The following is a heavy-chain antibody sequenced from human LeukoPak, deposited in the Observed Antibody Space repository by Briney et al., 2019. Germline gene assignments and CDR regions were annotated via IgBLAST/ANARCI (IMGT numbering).Heavy chain of an antibody. J-gene: IGHJ6*03. CDR2: IYATGST. D-gene: IGHD3-10*01. Sequence: PSETLSLTCAVSGDSMSDHYWSWIRQPPGMTLEWIGYIYATGSTNYNPSLKGRVTISLDTSKSHFSLRLRSVTAADTARYYCARHHRKDFPNSGSSQYFHYIDVWGKGTTVTVSS. CDR3: ARHHRKDFPNSGSSQYFHYIDV. V-gene: IGHV4-4*09. CDR1: GDSMSDHY.